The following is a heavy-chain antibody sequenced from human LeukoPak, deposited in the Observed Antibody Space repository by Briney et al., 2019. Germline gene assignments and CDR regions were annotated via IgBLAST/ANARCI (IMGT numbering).Heavy chain of an antibody. Sequence: PSETLSLTCTVSGGSISPYYWSWIRQPPGKGLDWIGSVYYSGSTNYNPSLKSRVTISVDTSKNQFSLKLSSVTAADTAVYYCARGGWGRIVVVPAAMRLYNWFDPWGQGTLVTVSS. CDR2: VYYSGST. V-gene: IGHV4-59*12. CDR3: ARGGWGRIVVVPAAMRLYNWFDP. J-gene: IGHJ5*02. CDR1: GGSISPYY. D-gene: IGHD2-2*01.